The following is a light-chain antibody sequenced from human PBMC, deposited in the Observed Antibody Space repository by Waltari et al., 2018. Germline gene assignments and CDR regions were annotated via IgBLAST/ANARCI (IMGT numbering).Light chain of an antibody. CDR1: QNVSTF. Sequence: IVLTQSPGTLSLSPGERATLSCRASQNVSTFLAWYQQKPGQAPRLLIYCASSRATGIPDRFSGGGSGTDFSLTISRLEPEDVAVYYCQHHLRLPATFGQGTKVDIK. V-gene: IGKV3-20*01. CDR3: QHHLRLPAT. CDR2: CAS. J-gene: IGKJ1*01.